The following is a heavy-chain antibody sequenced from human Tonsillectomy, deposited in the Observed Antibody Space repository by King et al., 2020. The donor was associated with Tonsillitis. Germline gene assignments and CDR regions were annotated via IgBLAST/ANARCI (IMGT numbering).Heavy chain of an antibody. Sequence: VQLVESGGGLVQPGGSLRLSCAASEFTVSNHYMSWVRQAPGKGLEWVSAMYSDGSTYYIDSVKGRFTFSRDNSKNTLFLQMKSLRAEDTAVYYCARGRGGYCGGDCYPFDHWGQGTLVTVSS. CDR2: MYSDGST. CDR1: EFTVSNHY. D-gene: IGHD2-21*01. V-gene: IGHV3-53*01. CDR3: ARGRGGYCGGDCYPFDH. J-gene: IGHJ4*02.